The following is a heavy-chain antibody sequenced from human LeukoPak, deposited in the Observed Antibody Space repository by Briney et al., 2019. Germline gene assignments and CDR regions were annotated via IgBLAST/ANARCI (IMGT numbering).Heavy chain of an antibody. CDR1: GGSFSGYY. V-gene: IGHV4-34*01. J-gene: IGHJ4*02. CDR2: INHSGST. Sequence: SETLSLTCAVYGGSFSGYYWSWIRQPPGKGLEWIGEINHSGSTNYNPSLKSRVTISVDTSKNQFSLKLSSVAAADTAMYYCARGRRRAVAGPVDYWGQGTLVTVSS. CDR3: ARGRRRAVAGPVDY. D-gene: IGHD6-19*01.